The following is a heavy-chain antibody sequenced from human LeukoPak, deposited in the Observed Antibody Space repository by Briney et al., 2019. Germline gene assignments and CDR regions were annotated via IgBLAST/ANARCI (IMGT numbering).Heavy chain of an antibody. CDR3: AKETAMFSFDQ. CDR2: VSSGSSHI. D-gene: IGHD5-18*01. V-gene: IGHV3-21*01. J-gene: IGHJ4*02. CDR1: GFTFSSYS. Sequence: PGGSLRLSCSASGFTFSSYSMNCVRQAPGKGLEWVSFVSSGSSHIYYAGSLRGRFTISRDNAKNSLYLQMNSLRAEDKAVYYCAKETAMFSFDQWGQGTLVTVSS.